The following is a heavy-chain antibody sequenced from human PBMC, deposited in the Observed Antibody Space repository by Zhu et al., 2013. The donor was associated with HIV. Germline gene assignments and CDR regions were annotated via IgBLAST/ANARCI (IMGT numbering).Heavy chain of an antibody. CDR2: ISAYNGNT. J-gene: IGHJ1*01. V-gene: IGHV1-18*01. D-gene: IGHD1-26*01. Sequence: QVQLVQSGAEVKKPGASVKVSCKASGYTFTSYGISWVRQAPGQGLEWMGWISAYNGNTNYAQKLQGRVTMTTDTSTSTAYMELRSLRSDDTAVYYCAREGPRANSGSVLRTGTTWGQGNPWSPSPQ. CDR1: GYTFTSYG. CDR3: AREGPRANSGSVLRTGTT.